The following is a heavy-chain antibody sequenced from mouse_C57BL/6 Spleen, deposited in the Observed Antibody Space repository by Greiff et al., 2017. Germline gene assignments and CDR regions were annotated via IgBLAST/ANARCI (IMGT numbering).Heavy chain of an antibody. J-gene: IGHJ2*01. Sequence: EVQLQQSGAELVKPGASVTLSCTASGFNIQDYYMHWVKQRTEQGLEWIGRIDPEDGETKYAPKFQGKATITADTASNTAYLQRSSLTSEDTAVYYCARGKDSSGALDYWGQGTTLTVSS. V-gene: IGHV14-2*01. D-gene: IGHD3-2*02. CDR3: ARGKDSSGALDY. CDR1: GFNIQDYY. CDR2: IDPEDGET.